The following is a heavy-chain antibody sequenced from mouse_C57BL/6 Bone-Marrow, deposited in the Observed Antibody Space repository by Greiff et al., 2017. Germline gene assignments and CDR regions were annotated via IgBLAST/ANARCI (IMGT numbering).Heavy chain of an antibody. CDR2: IWWDDDK. CDR1: GLSLRTFGMG. Sequence: QVTLKVSGPWTFQPSQILSLTCSFFGLSLRTFGMGVGWIRHPSGKGVEWLALIWWDDDKYYNAALKGRLTISKDTSKLQLFLKIDNVATADAATCYCAGMDYWGQGTTLTVSS. V-gene: IGHV8-8*01. CDR3: AGMDY. J-gene: IGHJ2*01.